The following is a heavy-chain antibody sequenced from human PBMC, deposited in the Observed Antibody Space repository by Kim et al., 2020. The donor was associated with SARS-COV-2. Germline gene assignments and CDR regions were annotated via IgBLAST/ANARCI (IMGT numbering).Heavy chain of an antibody. CDR2: ISSGGSTI. Sequence: GGSLRLSCAASGFTFSSYDMNWVRQAPGKGLEWVSYISSGGSTIYYADSVKGRFTISRDNAKNSLYLQMNSLRAEDTAVYYCARGAAYNREVSGDDYWGQGTLVTVSS. D-gene: IGHD1-20*01. CDR3: ARGAAYNREVSGDDY. J-gene: IGHJ4*02. V-gene: IGHV3-48*03. CDR1: GFTFSSYD.